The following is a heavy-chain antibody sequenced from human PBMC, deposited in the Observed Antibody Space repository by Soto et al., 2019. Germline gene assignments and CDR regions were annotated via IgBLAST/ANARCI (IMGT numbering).Heavy chain of an antibody. CDR3: ARGRLAALFDP. J-gene: IGHJ5*02. CDR2: ISGNGGYT. V-gene: IGHV3-23*01. CDR1: GFTFSSYT. Sequence: EVQLLESGGGLVQPGGSLRLSCAASGFTFSSYTMSWVRQAPGKGLEWVSSISGNGGYTCYADSVKGRFTISRDNSNDTLYLQMNSLRAEDTAVYYCARGRLAALFDPWGQGNLVTVSS.